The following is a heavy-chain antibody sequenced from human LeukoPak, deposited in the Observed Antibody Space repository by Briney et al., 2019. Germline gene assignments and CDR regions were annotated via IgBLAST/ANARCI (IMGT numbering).Heavy chain of an antibody. CDR2: SYYSGST. CDR3: ARQSIAARRAFDI. CDR1: GGSISSYY. D-gene: IGHD6-6*01. V-gene: IGHV4-59*08. J-gene: IGHJ3*02. Sequence: PSEILSLTCSVSGGSISSYYWSWSRQPPGKGLEYIGYSYYSGSTDYNPSLKSRVTISVDTSNQFSLMLTSLTAADTAVYYCARQSIAARRAFDIWGQGTMVTVSS.